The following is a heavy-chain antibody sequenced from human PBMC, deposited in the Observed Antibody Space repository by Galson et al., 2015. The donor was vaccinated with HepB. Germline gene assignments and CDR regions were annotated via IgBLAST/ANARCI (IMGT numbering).Heavy chain of an antibody. J-gene: IGHJ4*02. CDR1: AFTFRSYA. D-gene: IGHD6-19*01. CDR3: ATGGYSSGYYI. V-gene: IGHV3-30-3*01. Sequence: SLRLSCAASAFTFRSYAMHWVRQAPGKGLEWVTVISHDGSNEYYADSVKGRFTISRDNSKNTLYLQMNSLRADDTALYYCATGGYSSGYYIWGQGTLVTVSS. CDR2: ISHDGSNE.